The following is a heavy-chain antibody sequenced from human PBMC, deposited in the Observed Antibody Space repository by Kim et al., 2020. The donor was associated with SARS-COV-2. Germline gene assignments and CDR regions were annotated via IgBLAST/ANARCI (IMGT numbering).Heavy chain of an antibody. CDR3: ARSDSSSSYSTPFYYYHMDL. Sequence: EGSLRLSCAASGFTFGSYTLNWVRQAPGKGLEWVASISGRRDSTFYPDSMKGRFTISRDNANDSLFLHMNALRAEDTAVYYCARSDSSSSYSTPFYYYHMDLWGQGTMVTVSS. CDR1: GFTFGSYT. J-gene: IGHJ6*02. D-gene: IGHD6-6*01. V-gene: IGHV3-21*01. CDR2: ISGRRDST.